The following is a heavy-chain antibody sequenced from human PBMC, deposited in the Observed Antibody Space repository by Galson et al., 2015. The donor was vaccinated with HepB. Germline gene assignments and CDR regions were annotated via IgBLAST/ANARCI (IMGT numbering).Heavy chain of an antibody. Sequence: SLRLSCAASGFTFSSYSMNWVRQAPGKGLEWVSYISSSSSTIYYADSVKGRFTISRDNAKNSLYLQMNSLRAEDTAVYYCARDLYYYGSGSIYYYYGMDVWGQGTTFTVSS. CDR3: ARDLYYYGSGSIYYYYGMDV. V-gene: IGHV3-48*01. D-gene: IGHD3-10*01. CDR1: GFTFSSYS. CDR2: ISSSSSTI. J-gene: IGHJ6*02.